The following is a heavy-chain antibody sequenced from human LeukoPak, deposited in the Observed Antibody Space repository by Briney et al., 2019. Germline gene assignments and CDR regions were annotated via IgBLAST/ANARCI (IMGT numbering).Heavy chain of an antibody. D-gene: IGHD3-22*01. J-gene: IGHJ4*02. CDR2: IWYDGSNE. V-gene: IGHV3-33*03. Sequence: GGSLRLSCAASGFTFSNYGMHWVRQAPGKGLEWVAVIWYDGSNEYYADSVKGRFTVSRDNSKNTLYLQMHSLRAEDTAVYYCVKDGSSSFYYYFDYWGQGALVTVSS. CDR3: VKDGSSSFYYYFDY. CDR1: GFTFSNYG.